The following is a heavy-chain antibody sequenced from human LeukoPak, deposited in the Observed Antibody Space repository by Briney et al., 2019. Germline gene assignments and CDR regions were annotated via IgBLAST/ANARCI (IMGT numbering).Heavy chain of an antibody. CDR2: MNPNSGNT. Sequence: ASVKVSYKASGYTFTSYDINWVRQATGQGLEWMGWMNPNSGNTGYAQKFQGRVTMTRNTSISTAYLELSSLRSEDTAVYYCATGDGYCSGGSCYYFDYWGQGTLVTVSS. V-gene: IGHV1-8*01. J-gene: IGHJ4*02. CDR3: ATGDGYCSGGSCYYFDY. CDR1: GYTFTSYD. D-gene: IGHD2-15*01.